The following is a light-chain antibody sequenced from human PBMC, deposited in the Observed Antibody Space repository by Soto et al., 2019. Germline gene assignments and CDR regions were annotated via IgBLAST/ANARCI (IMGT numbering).Light chain of an antibody. CDR3: QQLNSDPLT. CDR1: QGISSY. CDR2: AAS. Sequence: IQLTQSPSSLSASVGDRVTITCRASQGISSYLCWYQQKPGKAPNLLIYAASTLQSGVPSRFSGSGSGTDFTLTISSLQPEDFATYYCQQLNSDPLTFGGGTKVDIK. J-gene: IGKJ4*01. V-gene: IGKV1-9*01.